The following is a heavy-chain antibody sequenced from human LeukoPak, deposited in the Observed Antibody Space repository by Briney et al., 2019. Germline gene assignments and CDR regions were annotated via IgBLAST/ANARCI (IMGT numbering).Heavy chain of an antibody. CDR1: GFIFSSYT. V-gene: IGHV3-23*01. CDR2: ISGSGDSA. J-gene: IGHJ4*02. Sequence: GGSLRLSCAASGFIFSSYTMSWVRQAPGKGLEWVSSISGSGDSAYYADSVKGRFTTSRDNFKNTLYLQMNSLRAEDTALYYCAKNSGYSGYGAPYYFDYWGQETLVTVSS. CDR3: AKNSGYSGYGAPYYFDY. D-gene: IGHD5-12*01.